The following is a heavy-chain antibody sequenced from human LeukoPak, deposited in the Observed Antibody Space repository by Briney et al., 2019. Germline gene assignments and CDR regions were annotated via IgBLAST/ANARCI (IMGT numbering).Heavy chain of an antibody. V-gene: IGHV4-59*01. J-gene: IGHJ4*02. CDR1: GGSISSYY. Sequence: PSETLSLTCTVSGGSISSYYWSWIRQPPGKGLEWIGYIYYSGSTNYNPSLKSRVTISVDTSKNQFSLKLSSVTAADTAVYYCATNRGRYSYGYFDYWGQGTLVTVSS. D-gene: IGHD5-18*01. CDR3: ATNRGRYSYGYFDY. CDR2: IYYSGST.